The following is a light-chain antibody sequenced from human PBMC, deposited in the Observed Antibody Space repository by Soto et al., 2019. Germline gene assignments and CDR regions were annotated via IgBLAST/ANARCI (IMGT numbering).Light chain of an antibody. V-gene: IGKV1-27*01. CDR3: QKYNSAPHT. CDR1: QGIGNF. Sequence: DIQMTQSPSSLSASVGDRVFITCRASQGIGNFLAWYQQKPGKVPELLIYAASTLQSGVPSRFSGSGSGTDFTLTIICLQPEDVATYYCQKYNSAPHTFGQGTKLEIK. CDR2: AAS. J-gene: IGKJ2*01.